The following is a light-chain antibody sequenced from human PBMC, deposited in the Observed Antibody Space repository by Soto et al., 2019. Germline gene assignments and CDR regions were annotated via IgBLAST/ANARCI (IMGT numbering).Light chain of an antibody. CDR1: SSDVGGYKY. Sequence: QSVLTQPASVSGSPGQSITISCTGTSSDVGGYKYVSWYQQHPGKAPKVMMYDVSNRPSGVSNRFSGSKSGNTASLTISGLQAEDEADYYCTSYTSSGTYVFGTGTKLTVL. CDR3: TSYTSSGTYV. CDR2: DVS. V-gene: IGLV2-14*01. J-gene: IGLJ1*01.